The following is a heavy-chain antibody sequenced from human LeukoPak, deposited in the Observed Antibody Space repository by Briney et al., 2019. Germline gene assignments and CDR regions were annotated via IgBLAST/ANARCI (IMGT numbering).Heavy chain of an antibody. V-gene: IGHV1-2*02. Sequence: ASVKVSCKASVYTFTGYYMHWVRQAPGQGLEWMGWINPNSGGTNYAQKFQGRVTMTRDTPISTAYMELSRLRSDDTAVYYCARDTSTGSIAAAVDYWGQGTLVTVSS. D-gene: IGHD6-25*01. J-gene: IGHJ4*02. CDR3: ARDTSTGSIAAAVDY. CDR2: INPNSGGT. CDR1: VYTFTGYY.